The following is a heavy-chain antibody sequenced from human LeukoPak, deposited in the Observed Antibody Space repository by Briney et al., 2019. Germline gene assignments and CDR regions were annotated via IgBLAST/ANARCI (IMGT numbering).Heavy chain of an antibody. J-gene: IGHJ4*02. V-gene: IGHV4-39*07. CDR1: GASISSSSYY. Sequence: SETLSLTCTVSGASISSSSYYWAWIRRPPGKGLEWIGNIYYSGSTYYSPSLKSRVTISVDTSKNQFSLNLTSVTAADTAVYYCARGRTYYYDSSGFLDYWGQGTLVTVSS. D-gene: IGHD3-22*01. CDR3: ARGRTYYYDSSGFLDY. CDR2: IYYSGST.